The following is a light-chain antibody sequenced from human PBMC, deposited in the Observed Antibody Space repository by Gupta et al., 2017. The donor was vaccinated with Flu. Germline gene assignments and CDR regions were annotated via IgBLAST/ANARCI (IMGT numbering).Light chain of an antibody. V-gene: IGLV8-61*01. CDR3: VLYMGSGIWV. Sequence: QPVVTQEPSFSVSPGGTVTLTCGLSSGSVSTSNYPSWYQQTPGQAPRTLIYSTNTRSSGVPDRFSGSILGNKAALTITGAQADDESDYYCVLYMGSGIWVFGGGTKLTVL. J-gene: IGLJ3*02. CDR1: SGSVSTSNY. CDR2: STN.